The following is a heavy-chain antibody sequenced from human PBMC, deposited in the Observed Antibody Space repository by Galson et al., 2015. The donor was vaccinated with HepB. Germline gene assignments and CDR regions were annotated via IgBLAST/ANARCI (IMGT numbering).Heavy chain of an antibody. CDR1: GFTFSSYG. Sequence: SLRLSCAASGFTFSSYGMHWVRQAPGKGLEWVAVIWYDGSNKYYADSVKGRFTISRDNSKNTLYLQTNSLRAEDTAVYYCARRQRSGITMVRGVKSYGMDVWGQGTTVTVSS. V-gene: IGHV3-33*08. CDR2: IWYDGSNK. CDR3: ARRQRSGITMVRGVKSYGMDV. D-gene: IGHD3-10*01. J-gene: IGHJ6*02.